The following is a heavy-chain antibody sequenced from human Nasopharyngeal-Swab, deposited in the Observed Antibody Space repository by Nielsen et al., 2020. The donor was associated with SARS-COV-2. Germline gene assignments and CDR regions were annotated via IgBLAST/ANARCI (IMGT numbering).Heavy chain of an antibody. CDR3: AKEQAPPYYYYGMDV. V-gene: IGHV3-23*01. CDR2: ISGSGGST. J-gene: IGHJ6*02. D-gene: IGHD6-6*01. Sequence: WIRQLPGKGLEWVSAISGSGGSTYYAETVKGRFTISRDNTKNTLYLQMNSLRAEDTAVYYCAKEQAPPYYYYGMDVWGQGTTVTVSS.